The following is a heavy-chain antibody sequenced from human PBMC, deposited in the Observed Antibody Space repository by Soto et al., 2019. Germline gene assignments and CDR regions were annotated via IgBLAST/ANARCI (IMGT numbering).Heavy chain of an antibody. D-gene: IGHD2-21*01. CDR3: ARILPAAALWYFDY. CDR1: GFTFSSYS. CDR2: ISSSSSYI. Sequence: GGSLRLSCAASGFTFSSYSMNWVRQAPGKGLEWVSSISSSSSYIYYADSVKGRFTISRDNAKNSLYLQMNSLRAEDTAVYYCARILPAAALWYFDYWGQGTLVTVSS. J-gene: IGHJ4*02. V-gene: IGHV3-21*01.